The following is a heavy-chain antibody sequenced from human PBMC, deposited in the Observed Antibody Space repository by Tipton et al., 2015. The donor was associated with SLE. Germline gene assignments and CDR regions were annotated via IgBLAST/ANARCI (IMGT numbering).Heavy chain of an antibody. CDR2: IYYSGST. CDR3: ARDSSGSYYDAFDI. CDR1: GGSISSSSYY. D-gene: IGHD1-26*01. J-gene: IGHJ3*02. Sequence: TLSLTCTVSGGSISSSSYYWGWIRQPPGKGLEWIGSIYYSGSTYYNPSLKSRVTISVDTSKNQLSLKLSSVTAADTAVYYCARDSSGSYYDAFDIWGQGTMVTVSS. V-gene: IGHV4-39*07.